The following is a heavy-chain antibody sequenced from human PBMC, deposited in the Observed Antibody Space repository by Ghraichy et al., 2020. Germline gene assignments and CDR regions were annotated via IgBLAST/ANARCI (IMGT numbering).Heavy chain of an antibody. J-gene: IGHJ4*02. CDR2: INPNSGGT. D-gene: IGHD3-22*01. CDR3: ATVRFFDPMIVYEEVGEDFDY. Sequence: ASVKVSCKASGYTFTGYYMHWVRQAPGQGLEWMGRINPNSGGTNYAQKFQGRVTMTRDTSISTAYMELSRLRSDDTAVYYCATVRFFDPMIVYEEVGEDFDYWGQGTLVTVSS. V-gene: IGHV1-2*06. CDR1: GYTFTGYY.